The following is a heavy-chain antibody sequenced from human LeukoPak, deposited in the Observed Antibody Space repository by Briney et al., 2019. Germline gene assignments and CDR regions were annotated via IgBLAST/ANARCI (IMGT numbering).Heavy chain of an antibody. Sequence: PSQTLSLTCTVSGGSISSGSYYWSWIRQPAGKGLEWIGRIYTSGSTNYNPSLKSRVTISVDTSKNQFPLKLSSVTAADTAVYYCASTYSYGRNFDYWGQGTLVTVSS. J-gene: IGHJ4*02. CDR2: IYTSGST. CDR3: ASTYSYGRNFDY. V-gene: IGHV4-61*02. CDR1: GGSISSGSYY. D-gene: IGHD5-18*01.